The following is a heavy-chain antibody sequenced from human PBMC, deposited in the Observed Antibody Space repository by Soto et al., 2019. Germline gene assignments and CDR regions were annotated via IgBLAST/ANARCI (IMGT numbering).Heavy chain of an antibody. J-gene: IGHJ4*02. D-gene: IGHD3-10*01. Sequence: GESLKISCKASGYDFPTHWIAWVRQMPGKGLEWMGLIYPGDSDTRYSPSFEGQVIISADKSLNSAYLQWTSLRASDTAMYYCARVRILSGLFRSFDYWGQGTQVTVSS. CDR2: IYPGDSDT. CDR3: ARVRILSGLFRSFDY. CDR1: GYDFPTHW. V-gene: IGHV5-51*01.